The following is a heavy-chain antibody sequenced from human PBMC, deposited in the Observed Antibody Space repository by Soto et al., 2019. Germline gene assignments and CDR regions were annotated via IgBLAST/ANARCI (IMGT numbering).Heavy chain of an antibody. V-gene: IGHV2-5*02. J-gene: IGHJ4*02. CDR1: GFSLSTSAVG. CDR3: ARSKDGSAWTLDY. D-gene: IGHD6-19*01. Sequence: QITLRESGPTLVKPTQTLTLTCTFSGFSLSTSAVGVGWIRQPPGKALEWLAIIDWDDDKHYSPSLKSRLVITKVTSQKQVVLTMTNIDPGDTATYYCARSKDGSAWTLDYWGQGTLVTVSS. CDR2: IDWDDDK.